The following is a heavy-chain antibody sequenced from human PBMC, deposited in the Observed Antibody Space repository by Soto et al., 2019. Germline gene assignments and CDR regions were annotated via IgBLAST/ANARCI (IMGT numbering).Heavy chain of an antibody. CDR2: XXXDXLXL. V-gene: IGHV3-33*08. Sequence: GGSLRLSCAASGFMFRRYGIHWVRQAPGEGLEXVAVXXXDXLXLXYXXXXRGRFTISRDNANNMFFLQLNSVTPEDAAVYYCARVGDNTGWFDYWGQGTTVPVSS. D-gene: IGHD6-19*01. CDR3: ARVGDNTGWFDY. CDR1: GFMFRRYG. J-gene: IGHJ4*02.